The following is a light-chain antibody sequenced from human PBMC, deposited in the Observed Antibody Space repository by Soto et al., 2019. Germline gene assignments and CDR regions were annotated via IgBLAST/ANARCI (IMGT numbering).Light chain of an antibody. V-gene: IGKV1-27*01. CDR1: QGISNY. CDR2: AAS. Sequence: DIQMTQSPSSLSASVGDRVTITCRASQGISNYLAWYQQKPGKVPKLLIYAASTLQSGVPSRFSGSGSGTDFTLTISSLQPEDFAVYYCQQYNNWRTFGQGTKVDIK. CDR3: QQYNNWRT. J-gene: IGKJ1*01.